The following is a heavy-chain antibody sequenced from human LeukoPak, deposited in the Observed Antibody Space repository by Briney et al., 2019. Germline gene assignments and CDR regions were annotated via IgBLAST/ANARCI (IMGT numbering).Heavy chain of an antibody. V-gene: IGHV3-23*01. Sequence: PGGSLRLSCAASGFTFSSYAMSWVRQAPGKGLEWVSAISGSGGSTYYADSVKGRFTISRDNSKNTLYLQMNSLRAEDTAVYYCARGRYYDILRLVLFDYWGQGTLVTVSS. CDR1: GFTFSSYA. J-gene: IGHJ4*02. CDR2: ISGSGGST. D-gene: IGHD3-9*01. CDR3: ARGRYYDILRLVLFDY.